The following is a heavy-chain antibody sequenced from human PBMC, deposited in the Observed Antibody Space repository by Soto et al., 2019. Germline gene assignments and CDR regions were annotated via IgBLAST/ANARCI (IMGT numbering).Heavy chain of an antibody. J-gene: IGHJ4*01. CDR3: ARDIGDYDILTGPFDY. Sequence: ASVKVSCKASGYTFTSYAMHWVRQAPGQRLEWMGWINAGNGNTKYSQKFQGRVTITRDTSASTAYMELSSLRSEDTAVYYCARDIGDYDILTGPFDYLGQGTLVTVSS. CDR2: INAGNGNT. CDR1: GYTFTSYA. D-gene: IGHD3-9*01. V-gene: IGHV1-3*01.